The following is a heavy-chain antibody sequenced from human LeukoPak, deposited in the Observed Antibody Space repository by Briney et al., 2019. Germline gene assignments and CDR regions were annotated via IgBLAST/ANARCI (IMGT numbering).Heavy chain of an antibody. V-gene: IGHV3-15*01. J-gene: IGHJ4*02. D-gene: IGHD5-24*01. CDR3: TTDQSPYNYALEY. CDR1: GFPFKNVW. Sequence: MTGGSLRLSCAASGFPFKNVWMTWVRQAPGKGLEWVGRIKSQVDGGTVDYAAPVKGRFTISRDDSKSTLYLQMNSLTTEDTGVYYCTTDQSPYNYALEYWGQGTLVSVSA. CDR2: IKSQVDGGTV.